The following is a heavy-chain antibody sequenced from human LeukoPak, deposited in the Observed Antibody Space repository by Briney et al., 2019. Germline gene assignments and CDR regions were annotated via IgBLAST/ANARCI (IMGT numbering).Heavy chain of an antibody. CDR2: VGHNAAGT. V-gene: IGHV3-23*01. CDR3: AKACLVATTPGRGMDV. D-gene: IGHD5-24*01. J-gene: IGHJ6*02. CDR1: AFTFSSYS. Sequence: GGSLRLSCAASAFTFSSYSMNWVRQAPGKGLEWVAAVGHNAAGTYYADSVKGRFTISRDNSRNTMYLQMNSLTAEDTAVYYCAKACLVATTPGRGMDVWGQGATVAVSS.